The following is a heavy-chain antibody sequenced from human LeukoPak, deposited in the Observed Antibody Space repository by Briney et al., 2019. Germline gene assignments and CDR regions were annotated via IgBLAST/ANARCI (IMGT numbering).Heavy chain of an antibody. Sequence: SETLSLTCAVYGGSFSGYYWSWIRQPPGKGLEWIGEINHSGSTNYNPSLKSRVTISVDTSKNQFSLKLSSVTAADTAVYYCAIDLGYYDILTGHSRFDYWGQGTLVTVSS. CDR1: GGSFSGYY. CDR2: INHSGST. V-gene: IGHV4-34*01. J-gene: IGHJ4*02. CDR3: AIDLGYYDILTGHSRFDY. D-gene: IGHD3-9*01.